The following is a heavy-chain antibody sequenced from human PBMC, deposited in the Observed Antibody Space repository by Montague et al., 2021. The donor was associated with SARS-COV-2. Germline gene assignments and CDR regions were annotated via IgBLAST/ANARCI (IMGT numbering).Heavy chain of an antibody. CDR2: INHSGST. V-gene: IGHV4-34*01. D-gene: IGHD6-6*01. J-gene: IGHJ6*02. CDR3: ARIGWEQLVLARYYYYYGMDV. Sequence: SETLSLTCAVYGGSFSGYYWSWIRQPPGKGLEWIGEINHSGSTNYNPSLKSRVTISVDTSKNQFSLKLSSVTAADTAVYYCARIGWEQLVLARYYYYYGMDVWGQGTTVTVSS. CDR1: GGSFSGYY.